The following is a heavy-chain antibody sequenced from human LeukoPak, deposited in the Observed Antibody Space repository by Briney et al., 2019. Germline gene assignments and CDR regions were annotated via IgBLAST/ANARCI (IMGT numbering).Heavy chain of an antibody. J-gene: IGHJ1*01. Sequence: SAKVSCKTSGDTFTSYSISWVRQAPGQGLEWMGWISGYNGNTHYAQKLQGRVTMTTDTSTSTAYMELSSLKSDDTAIYYCARSSGSANYYPPEFCLHCGQGTLVTVSS. V-gene: IGHV1-18*01. CDR3: ARSSGSANYYPPEFCLH. D-gene: IGHD4/OR15-4a*01. CDR2: ISGYNGNT. CDR1: GDTFTSYS.